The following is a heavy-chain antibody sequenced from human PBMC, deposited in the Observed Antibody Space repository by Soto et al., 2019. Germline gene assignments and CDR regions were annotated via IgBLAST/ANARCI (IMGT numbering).Heavy chain of an antibody. Sequence: QVQLVQSGTEVKKPGSSVKVSCKASGGTFRNYPINWVRQAPGQGLEWMGSIFPLTDIPDYAQNFQARLTISADKSTSTAYMELSSLTSDDTAMYFCARGSLVVLKYFESWGQGTLVTVSS. CDR2: IFPLTDIP. CDR1: GGTFRNYP. J-gene: IGHJ4*02. D-gene: IGHD3-10*01. CDR3: ARGSLVVLKYFES. V-gene: IGHV1-69*02.